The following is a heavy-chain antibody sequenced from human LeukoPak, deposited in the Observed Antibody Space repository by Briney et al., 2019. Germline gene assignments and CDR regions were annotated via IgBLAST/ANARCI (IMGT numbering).Heavy chain of an antibody. Sequence: GGSLRLSCAASGFTFSSYGMHWVRQAPGKGLEWVAFIRYDGSNKYYADSVKGRFTISRDNSKNTLYLQMNSLRAEDTAVYCCAKDGNYDFWSGYPAPSDYWGQGTLVTVSS. V-gene: IGHV3-30*02. CDR2: IRYDGSNK. J-gene: IGHJ4*02. CDR1: GFTFSSYG. CDR3: AKDGNYDFWSGYPAPSDY. D-gene: IGHD3-3*01.